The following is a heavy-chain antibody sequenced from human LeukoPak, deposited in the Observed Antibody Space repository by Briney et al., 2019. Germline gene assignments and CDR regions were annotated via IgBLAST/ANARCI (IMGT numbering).Heavy chain of an antibody. Sequence: SETLSLACTVSGGFISSYYWSWIRQPPGEGLEWIGYIYYSGSPNSHTSLKSRVTISVDMSKNQFSQKLSSVTAADTDVYYCARSYDSIDNYFDYWGQGTLVTVS. CDR1: GGFISSYY. V-gene: IGHV4-59*01. CDR2: IYYSGSP. J-gene: IGHJ4*02. D-gene: IGHD3-22*01. CDR3: ARSYDSIDNYFDY.